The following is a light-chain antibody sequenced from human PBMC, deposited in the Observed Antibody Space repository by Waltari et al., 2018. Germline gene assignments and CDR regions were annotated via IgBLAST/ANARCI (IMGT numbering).Light chain of an antibody. CDR2: DVT. CDR3: SSWTDSDSLKLL. CDR1: SSDVGGSNY. V-gene: IGLV2-14*03. Sequence: QSALTQPASVSGSPGQSITISCTGTSSDVGGSNYVHWYQQHPGKVPQLMIYDVTNRPSGVSNRVSGSKSGNTASLTISGLQAEDEADYYCSSWTDSDSLKLLFGGGTKLTVL. J-gene: IGLJ2*01.